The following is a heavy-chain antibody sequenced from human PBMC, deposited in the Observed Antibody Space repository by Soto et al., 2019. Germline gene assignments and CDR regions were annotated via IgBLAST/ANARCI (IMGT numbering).Heavy chain of an antibody. D-gene: IGHD5-18*01. CDR2: IYYSGST. V-gene: IGHV4-30-4*01. Sequence: QVQLQESGPGLVKPSQTLSLTCTVSGGSISSGDYYWSWIRQPPGKGLEWIGYIYYSGSTYYNPSLKGRVTISVDTSKNQFSLKLSSVTAADTAVYYCARGAQLWLLPPGYWGQGTLVTVSS. CDR3: ARGAQLWLLPPGY. CDR1: GGSISSGDYY. J-gene: IGHJ4*02.